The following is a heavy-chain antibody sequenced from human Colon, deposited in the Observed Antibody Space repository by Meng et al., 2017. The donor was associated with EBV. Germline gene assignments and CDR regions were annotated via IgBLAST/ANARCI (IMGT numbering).Heavy chain of an antibody. J-gene: IGHJ4*02. CDR3: ARRRGGSGRDC. D-gene: IGHD3-10*01. V-gene: IGHV4-34*01. Sequence: QGQLQPWGAGLLRPSEPLSLTSAVYGGSFSGYYWSWIRQPPGKGLEWIGEINHSGSTHYNPSLKSRLTISVDTSKNQFSLKLSSVTAADTAVYYCARRRGGSGRDCWGQGTLVTVSS. CDR1: GGSFSGYY. CDR2: INHSGST.